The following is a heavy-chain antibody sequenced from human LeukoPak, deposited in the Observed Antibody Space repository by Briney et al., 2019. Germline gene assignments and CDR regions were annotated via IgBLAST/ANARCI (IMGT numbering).Heavy chain of an antibody. CDR3: ARDYSSSWPIPTYYYYYGMDV. Sequence: GGSLRLSCAASGFTFSSYSINWVRQAPGRGLEWVSSISSSSSYIYYADSVKGQFTISRDNAKTSLYLQMKSQRAEDTAVYYCARDYSSSWPIPTYYYYYGMDVWGQGTTVTVSS. CDR1: GFTFSSYS. CDR2: ISSSSSYI. D-gene: IGHD6-13*01. V-gene: IGHV3-21*01. J-gene: IGHJ6*02.